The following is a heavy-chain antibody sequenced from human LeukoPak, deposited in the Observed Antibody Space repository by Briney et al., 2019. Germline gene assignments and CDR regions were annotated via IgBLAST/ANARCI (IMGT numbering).Heavy chain of an antibody. V-gene: IGHV1-2*02. J-gene: IGHJ6*03. CDR2: INPNSGGT. CDR3: ARGHSSSTDYYYYYMDV. D-gene: IGHD6-6*01. CDR1: GYTFTGYY. Sequence: ASVKVSCKASGYTFTGYYMHWVRQAPGQGLEWMGWINPNSGGTNYAQKFQGRVTMTRDTSISTAYMGRSRLRSDARAVYSCARGHSSSTDYYYYYMDVWGKGTTVTVSS.